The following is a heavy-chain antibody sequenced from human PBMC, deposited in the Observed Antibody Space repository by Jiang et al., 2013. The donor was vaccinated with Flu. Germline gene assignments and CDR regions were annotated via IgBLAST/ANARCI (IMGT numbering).Heavy chain of an antibody. D-gene: IGHD2-2*01. CDR1: VAPSAVVVTT. V-gene: IGHV4-39*01. Sequence: KPSETPVPSPALSLVAPSAVVVTTGAWIRQPPGKGLEWIGSIYYSGSTYYNPSLKSRVTISVDTSKNQFSLKLSSVTAADTAVYYCARPWQYCSSTSCYFSHYYYYGMDVWGQGTTVTVSS. J-gene: IGHJ6*02. CDR3: ARPWQYCSSTSCYFSHYYYYGMDV. CDR2: IYYSGST.